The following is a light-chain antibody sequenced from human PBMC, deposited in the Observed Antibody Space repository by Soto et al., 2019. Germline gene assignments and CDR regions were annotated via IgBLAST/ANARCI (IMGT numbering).Light chain of an antibody. CDR1: QVISTS. CDR3: QQLFDSPIT. CDR2: AAS. V-gene: IGKV1-9*01. Sequence: DVQLTQSPSFLSPSIGESVTITCRASQVISTSLAWYQVKPGKAPKLLIYAASTLESGVPSRFSDTVSGTEFSLTITSVRPEDVATYYCQQLFDSPITLGQGTRLEIK. J-gene: IGKJ5*01.